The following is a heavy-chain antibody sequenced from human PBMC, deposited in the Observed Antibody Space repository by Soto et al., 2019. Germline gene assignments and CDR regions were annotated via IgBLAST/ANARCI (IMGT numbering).Heavy chain of an antibody. V-gene: IGHV3-30*18. CDR2: ISYDGSNK. D-gene: IGHD2-21*02. J-gene: IGHJ4*02. CDR1: GFTFSSYG. Sequence: GGSLRLSCAASGFTFSSYGMHWVRQAPGKGLEWVAVISYDGSNKYYADSVKGRFTISRDNSKNTLYLQMNSLRAEDTAVYYCAKILVTPPDFDYWGQGTLVTVS. CDR3: AKILVTPPDFDY.